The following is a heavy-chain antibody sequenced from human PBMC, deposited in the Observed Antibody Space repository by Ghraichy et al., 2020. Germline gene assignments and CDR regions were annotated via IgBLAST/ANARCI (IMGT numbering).Heavy chain of an antibody. J-gene: IGHJ2*01. CDR1: GGSVSSGAYY. CDR2: AHKSGST. V-gene: IGHV4-61*08. CDR3: ARDQTGDWYFDL. D-gene: IGHD7-27*01. Sequence: SETLSLTCTVSGGSVSSGAYYWSWIRQSPGKGLEWLGFAHKSGSTNYNPSLKSQFTISLDTSKNQFSLKLSAVTAADTAVYYCARDQTGDWYFDLWGRGTLVTVSS.